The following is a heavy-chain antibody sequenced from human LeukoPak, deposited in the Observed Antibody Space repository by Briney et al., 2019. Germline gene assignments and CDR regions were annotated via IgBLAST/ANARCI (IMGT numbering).Heavy chain of an antibody. CDR2: IYYSGGT. CDR1: GGSISSSSYY. D-gene: IGHD3-16*02. CDR3: ARHGFRGDYVWGSYRDKPFDY. Sequence: PSETLSLTCTVSGGSISSSSYYWGWIRQPPGKGLEWIGSIYYSGGTYYNPSLKSRVTISVDTSKNQFSPKLSSVTAADTAVYYCARHGFRGDYVWGSYRDKPFDYWAREPWSPSPQ. J-gene: IGHJ4*02. V-gene: IGHV4-39*01.